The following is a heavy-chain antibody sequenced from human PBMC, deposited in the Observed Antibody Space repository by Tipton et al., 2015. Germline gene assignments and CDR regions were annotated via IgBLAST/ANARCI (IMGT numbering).Heavy chain of an antibody. D-gene: IGHD5-12*01. J-gene: IGHJ5*02. CDR3: ARDSGYGTVAH. Sequence: TLSLTCAVSGGSISSDNWWSWVRQPPGKGLEWIGDVYHSGSTNYNPSLKSRVTISMDKSKNQFSLKLTSVIGADTAMYYCARDSGYGTVAHWGRGSLVTVSS. V-gene: IGHV4-4*02. CDR1: GGSISSDNW. CDR2: VYHSGST.